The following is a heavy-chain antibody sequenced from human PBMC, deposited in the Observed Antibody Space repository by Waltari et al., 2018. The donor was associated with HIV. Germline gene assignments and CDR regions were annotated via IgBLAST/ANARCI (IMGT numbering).Heavy chain of an antibody. D-gene: IGHD5-18*01. CDR3: SRSRGYSYGYADY. CDR1: GFTFGDYA. J-gene: IGHJ4*02. Sequence: EVQLVESGGGLVQSGRSLRLSCTASGFTFGDYALSWFRQAPGKGLEWVGFIRSKTYGGTTEYAASVKDRFTISRDDSKSIAYLQMNSLKIEDTAVYYCSRSRGYSYGYADYWGQGTLVTVSS. CDR2: IRSKTYGGTT. V-gene: IGHV3-49*03.